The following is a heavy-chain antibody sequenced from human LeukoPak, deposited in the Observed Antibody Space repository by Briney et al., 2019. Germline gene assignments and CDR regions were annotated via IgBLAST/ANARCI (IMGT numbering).Heavy chain of an antibody. CDR2: ISGSGGST. V-gene: IGHV3-23*01. CDR3: ARRLGYCSSTSCYNNWFDP. CDR1: GFTFSSYA. D-gene: IGHD2-2*02. Sequence: GGSLRLSCAASGFTFSSYAMSWVRQAPGKGLEWVSAISGSGGSTYYADSVKGRFTISRDNSKNTLCREVGRRRGEDTAVYYCARRLGYCSSTSCYNNWFDPWGQGTLVTVSS. J-gene: IGHJ5*02.